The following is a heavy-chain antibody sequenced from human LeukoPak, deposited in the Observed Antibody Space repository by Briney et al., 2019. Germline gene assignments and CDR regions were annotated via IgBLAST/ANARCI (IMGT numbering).Heavy chain of an antibody. CDR1: GGSFSGYY. Sequence: SETLSLTCAVYGGSFSGYYWSWIRQPPGKGLEWIGEINHSGSTNYNPSLKSRVTISVDTSKNQFSLKLSSVTAADTAVYCCARVGYCGSTSCYYGVSPWGQGTLVTVSS. CDR3: ARVGYCGSTSCYYGVSP. CDR2: INHSGST. J-gene: IGHJ5*02. V-gene: IGHV4-34*01. D-gene: IGHD2-2*01.